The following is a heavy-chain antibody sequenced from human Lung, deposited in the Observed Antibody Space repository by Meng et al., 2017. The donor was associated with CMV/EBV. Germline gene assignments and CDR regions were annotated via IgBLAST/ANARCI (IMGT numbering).Heavy chain of an antibody. Sequence: SLRMAGYFWSWLRQHPAKGLEWIGSIYDSGRTYYNPSLKSRLTISVDTSKTQLSLKLSSVTAADTAIYYCARGVPAATPYYKYFDYWGPGTLVTVSS. CDR2: IYDSGRT. D-gene: IGHD2-15*01. J-gene: IGHJ4*02. CDR1: SLRMAGYF. CDR3: ARGVPAATPYYKYFDY. V-gene: IGHV4-30-4*06.